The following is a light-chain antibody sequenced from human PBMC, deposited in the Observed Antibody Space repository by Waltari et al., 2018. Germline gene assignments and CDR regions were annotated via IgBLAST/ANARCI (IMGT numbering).Light chain of an antibody. V-gene: IGLV2-14*01. CDR3: KSYTSSSTLL. Sequence: QSALAQPASVSGSLGQSITISCTGTSSDVGGYNYVSWYQQHPGKAPKLMIYEVPNRPSWVSNRFSGSKSGNTASLTISGLQAEDEADYYCKSYTSSSTLLFGGGTKLTVL. CDR1: SSDVGGYNY. CDR2: EVP. J-gene: IGLJ2*01.